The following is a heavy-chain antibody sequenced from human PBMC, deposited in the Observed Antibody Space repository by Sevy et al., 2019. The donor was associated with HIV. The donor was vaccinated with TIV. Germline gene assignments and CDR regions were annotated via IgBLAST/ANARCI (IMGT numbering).Heavy chain of an antibody. CDR2: IYSGGST. V-gene: IGHV3-53*01. CDR3: ARDPGGYNYGAFDI. J-gene: IGHJ3*02. Sequence: GGSLRLSCAASGFTVSSNYMSWVRQAPGKGLEWVSVIYSGGSTYYADSVKGRFTISRDNSKNTLYLQMNSLRAEDTAVYYCARDPGGYNYGAFDIWGQGTMVTVSS. D-gene: IGHD5-12*01. CDR1: GFTVSSNY.